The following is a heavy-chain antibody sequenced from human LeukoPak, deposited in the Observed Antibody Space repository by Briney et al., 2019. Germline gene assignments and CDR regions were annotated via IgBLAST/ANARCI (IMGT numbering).Heavy chain of an antibody. CDR1: GYTFTSYG. CDR2: ISAYNGNT. CDR3: ARGQAHDYGDDAFDI. V-gene: IGHV1-18*01. D-gene: IGHD4-17*01. Sequence: ASVKVSRKASGYTFTSYGISWVRQAPGQGLEWMGWISAYNGNTNYAQKLQGRVTMTTDTSTSTAYMELRSLRSDDTAVYYCARGQAHDYGDDAFDIWGQGTMVTVSS. J-gene: IGHJ3*02.